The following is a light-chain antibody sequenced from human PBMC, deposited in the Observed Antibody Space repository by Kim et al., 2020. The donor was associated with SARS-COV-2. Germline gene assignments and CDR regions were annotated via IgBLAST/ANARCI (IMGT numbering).Light chain of an antibody. V-gene: IGLV1-44*01. CDR2: ENN. Sequence: ELTQPPSVSGTPGQTVTISSSGRSSNIGENSVSWYQQVPGTAPRLLIYENNQRPSGVPARFSGSKSGNSASLAISGLQSGDEADYYCASWDDSLTGWVFGGGTQLTVL. J-gene: IGLJ3*02. CDR1: SSNIGENS. CDR3: ASWDDSLTGWV.